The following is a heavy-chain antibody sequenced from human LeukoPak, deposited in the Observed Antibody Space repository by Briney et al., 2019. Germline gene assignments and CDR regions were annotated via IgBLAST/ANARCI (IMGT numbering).Heavy chain of an antibody. J-gene: IGHJ4*02. D-gene: IGHD2-2*01. Sequence: GGSLRLSCAASGFTFSSHGMNWVRQAPGKGLEWVSGISPSGGITYYTDSVEGRFTISRDNAKNSLYLQMNSLRAEDTAVYYCATSSTSCYGCFDYWGQGTLVTVSS. CDR3: ATSSTSCYGCFDY. CDR1: GFTFSSHG. CDR2: ISPSGGIT. V-gene: IGHV3-23*01.